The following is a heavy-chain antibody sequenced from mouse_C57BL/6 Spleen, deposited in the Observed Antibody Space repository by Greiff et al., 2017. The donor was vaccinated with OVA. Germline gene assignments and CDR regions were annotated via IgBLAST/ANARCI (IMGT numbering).Heavy chain of an antibody. CDR2: INYDGSST. Sequence: EVQLQESEGGLVQPGSSMKLSCTASGFTFSDYYMAWVRQVPEKGLEWVANINYDGSSTYYLDSLKSRFIISRDNAKNILYLQMSSLKSEDTATYYCARVETGFYAMDYWGQGTSVTVSS. CDR1: GFTFSDYY. D-gene: IGHD4-1*01. J-gene: IGHJ4*01. V-gene: IGHV5-16*01. CDR3: ARVETGFYAMDY.